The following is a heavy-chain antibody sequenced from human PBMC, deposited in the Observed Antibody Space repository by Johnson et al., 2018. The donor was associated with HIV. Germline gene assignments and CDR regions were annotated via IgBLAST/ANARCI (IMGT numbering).Heavy chain of an antibody. Sequence: QVQLLESGGGLVKPVASLRLSCAASAFTFSNYGMPWVRQGPGKGLEWVAVISYDGSNKYYADSVKVRFTISRDNSKNTLYLQMNSLRAEDTAVYYCAKSLFSISWPYDAFDMWGQGTMVTVS. J-gene: IGHJ3*02. CDR3: AKSLFSISWPYDAFDM. CDR1: AFTFSNYG. V-gene: IGHV3-30*18. D-gene: IGHD2/OR15-2a*01. CDR2: ISYDGSNK.